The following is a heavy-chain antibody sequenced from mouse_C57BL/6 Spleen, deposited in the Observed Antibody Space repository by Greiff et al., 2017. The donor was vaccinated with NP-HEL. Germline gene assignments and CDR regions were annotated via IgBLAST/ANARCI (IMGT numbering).Heavy chain of an antibody. CDR2: IYPGDGDT. CDR1: GYAFSSSW. J-gene: IGHJ1*03. V-gene: IGHV1-82*01. Sequence: VQLQQSGPELVKPGASVKISCKASGYAFSSSWMNWVKQRPGKGLEWIGRIYPGDGDTNYNGKFKGKATLTADKSSSTGYMQLSSLTSEDSAVYVCARRDNYGYVDVWGTGTTVTVSS. CDR3: ARRDNYGYVDV.